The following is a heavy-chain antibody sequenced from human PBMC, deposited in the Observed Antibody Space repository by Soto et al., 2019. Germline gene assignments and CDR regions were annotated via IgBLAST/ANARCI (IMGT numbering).Heavy chain of an antibody. Sequence: PSETLSLTCTVSGGSIRSGGYYWSWIRQHPGKGLEWIGYISSSGSTDYNPSLKSRVSLSVETSKNQFSLKLTSVTAADTAVYYCARVPSPWGQGTLVTVSS. CDR3: ARVPSP. J-gene: IGHJ5*02. CDR1: GGSIRSGGYY. V-gene: IGHV4-31*03. CDR2: ISSSGST.